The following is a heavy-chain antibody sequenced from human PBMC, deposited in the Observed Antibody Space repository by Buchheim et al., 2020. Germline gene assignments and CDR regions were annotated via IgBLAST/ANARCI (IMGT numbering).Heavy chain of an antibody. J-gene: IGHJ4*02. CDR1: GSSLSTGGVG. V-gene: IGHV2-5*02. CDR3: AHRGLSAGYSSGWDGGYFDA. D-gene: IGHD6-19*01. CDR2: IYWDDDK. Sequence: QITLKESGPTLVKSTQTLTLTCTFSGSSLSTGGVGVGWIRQSPGKALELLALIYWDDDKRYSPSLRSRLTIIKDTSKNQVVLIMTNMDPVDTATYYCAHRGLSAGYSSGWDGGYFDAWGQGTL.